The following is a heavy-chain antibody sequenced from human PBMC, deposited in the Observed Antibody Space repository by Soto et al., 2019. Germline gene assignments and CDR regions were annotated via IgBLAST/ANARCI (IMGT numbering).Heavy chain of an antibody. CDR3: AKSRIVATINFVYYGMDV. CDR1: WFSFSIYG. CDR2: ISHDSSIK. Sequence: GGPLRHSCTPSWFSFSIYGRHLVRQAPGKGLEWVALISHDSSIKYYGESVKGRFTISRDNSKNTLSLQMNSLRVEDTAVYYCAKSRIVATINFVYYGMDVWGQGNTVTVSS. D-gene: IGHD5-12*01. J-gene: IGHJ6*02. V-gene: IGHV3-30*18.